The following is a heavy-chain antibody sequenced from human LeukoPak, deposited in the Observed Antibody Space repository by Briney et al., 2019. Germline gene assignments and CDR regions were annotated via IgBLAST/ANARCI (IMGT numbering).Heavy chain of an antibody. D-gene: IGHD1-26*01. V-gene: IGHV4-59*01. Sequence: SETLSLTCTVSGGSISSYYWSWIRQPPGKGLEWIGYIYYSGSTNYNPSLKSRVTISVDTSKNQFSLKLSSVTAADTAVYYCARNLVGAFDIWGQGKMVTVS. CDR2: IYYSGST. CDR3: ARNLVGAFDI. CDR1: GGSISSYY. J-gene: IGHJ3*02.